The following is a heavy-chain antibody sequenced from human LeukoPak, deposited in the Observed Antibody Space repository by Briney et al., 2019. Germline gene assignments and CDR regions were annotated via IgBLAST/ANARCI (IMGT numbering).Heavy chain of an antibody. CDR1: GGSVSSGSYY. CDR2: IYYSGST. V-gene: IGHV4-61*01. D-gene: IGHD2-21*02. J-gene: IGHJ4*02. Sequence: SETLSLTCAVSGGSVSSGSYYWSWIRQPPGKGLEWIGYIYYSGSTNYNPSLKSRVTISVDTSKNQFSLKLSSVAAADTAVYYCARALVTAILYEDWGQGTLVTVSS. CDR3: ARALVTAILYED.